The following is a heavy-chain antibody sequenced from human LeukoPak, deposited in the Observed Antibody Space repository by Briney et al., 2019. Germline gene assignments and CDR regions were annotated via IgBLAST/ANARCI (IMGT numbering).Heavy chain of an antibody. V-gene: IGHV1-46*01. Sequence: VASVKVSCKASGYTFTNYYIHWVRQAPGQGLECMGIINPSGGSTSYAQKFQGRVTMTGDMSTSTVYMELSSLRSEDTAVYYCARGGVGATTYVWFDPWGQGTLVTVSS. D-gene: IGHD1-26*01. J-gene: IGHJ5*02. CDR3: ARGGVGATTYVWFDP. CDR1: GYTFTNYY. CDR2: INPSGGST.